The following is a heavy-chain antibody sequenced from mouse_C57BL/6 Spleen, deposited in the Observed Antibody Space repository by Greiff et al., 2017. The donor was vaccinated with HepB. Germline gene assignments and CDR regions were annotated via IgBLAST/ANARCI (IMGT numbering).Heavy chain of an antibody. Sequence: QVQLQQPGAELVKPGASVKLSCKASGYTFTSYWMQWVKQRPGQGLEWIGEIDPSDSYTNYNQKFKGKATLTVDTSSSTAYMQLSSLTSEDSAVYYCARSDYGSSYNFYYAMDDWGQGTSVTVSS. D-gene: IGHD1-1*01. CDR2: IDPSDSYT. J-gene: IGHJ4*01. CDR1: GYTFTSYW. V-gene: IGHV1-50*01. CDR3: ARSDYGSSYNFYYAMDD.